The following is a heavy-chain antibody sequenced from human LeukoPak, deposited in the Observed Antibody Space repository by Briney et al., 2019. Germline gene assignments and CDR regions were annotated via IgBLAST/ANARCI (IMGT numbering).Heavy chain of an antibody. J-gene: IGHJ5*02. Sequence: GGSLRLSCAASGFTFSNYGMSWVRQAPGKGLEWVSGISGSSGGTYYADSVKGRFTISRDNSKNTLYLEMNSLKAEDTALYYCAKDCYGSGSPRWFDPWGQGTLVTVSS. CDR1: GFTFSNYG. CDR2: ISGSSGGT. V-gene: IGHV3-23*01. D-gene: IGHD3-10*01. CDR3: AKDCYGSGSPRWFDP.